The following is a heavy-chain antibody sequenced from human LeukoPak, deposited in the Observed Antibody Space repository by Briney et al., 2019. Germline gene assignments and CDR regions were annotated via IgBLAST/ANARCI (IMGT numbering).Heavy chain of an antibody. D-gene: IGHD2-15*01. Sequence: SQTLSLTCTVSGGSISSGGYYWSWIRQPPGKGLEWIGEINHGGSTNYNPSLKSRVTISVDTSKNQFSLKLSSVTAADTAVYYCARGDLRLLPDYWGQGTLVTVSP. V-gene: IGHV4-30-2*01. CDR2: INHGGST. J-gene: IGHJ4*02. CDR3: ARGDLRLLPDY. CDR1: GGSISSGGYY.